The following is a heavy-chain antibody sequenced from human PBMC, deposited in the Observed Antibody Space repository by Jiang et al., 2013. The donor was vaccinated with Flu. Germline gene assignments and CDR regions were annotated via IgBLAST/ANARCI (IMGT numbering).Heavy chain of an antibody. CDR2: IIPIFGTA. D-gene: IGHD5-18*01. Sequence: SGAEVKKPGSSVKVSCKASGGTFSSYAISWVRQAPGQGLEWMGGIIPIFGTANYAQKFQGRVTITADESTSTAYMELSSLRSEDTAVYYCARVEDTAMVIDSWYFDLWGLAPWSLSP. V-gene: IGHV1-69*01. CDR1: GGTFSSYA. J-gene: IGHJ2*01. CDR3: ARVEDTAMVIDSWYFDL.